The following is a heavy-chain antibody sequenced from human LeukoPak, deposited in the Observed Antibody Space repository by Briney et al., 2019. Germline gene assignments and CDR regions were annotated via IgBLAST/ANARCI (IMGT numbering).Heavy chain of an antibody. CDR3: AKDTVTTYYFDY. J-gene: IGHJ4*02. CDR1: GFTFSSYG. Sequence: PGRSLRLSCAASGFTFSSYGMHWVRQAPGKGLEWVAVIWYGGSNKYYADSVKGRFTISRDNSKNTLYLQMNSLRAEDTAVYYCAKDTVTTYYFDYWGQGTLVTVSS. V-gene: IGHV3-30*18. D-gene: IGHD4-17*01. CDR2: IWYGGSNK.